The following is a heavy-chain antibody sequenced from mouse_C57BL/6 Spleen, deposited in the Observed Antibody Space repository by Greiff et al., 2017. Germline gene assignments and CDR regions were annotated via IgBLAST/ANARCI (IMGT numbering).Heavy chain of an antibody. Sequence: QVQLQQSGPELVKPGASVTISCKASGYAFSSSWMNWVKQRPGKGLEWIGRIYPGDGDTTYNGKFKGKATLTADKSSSTAYMQLSSLTSEDSAVYFCARGGVITTVGYFDYWGQGTTLTVSS. D-gene: IGHD1-1*01. CDR3: ARGGVITTVGYFDY. J-gene: IGHJ2*01. CDR2: IYPGDGDT. V-gene: IGHV1-82*01. CDR1: GYAFSSSW.